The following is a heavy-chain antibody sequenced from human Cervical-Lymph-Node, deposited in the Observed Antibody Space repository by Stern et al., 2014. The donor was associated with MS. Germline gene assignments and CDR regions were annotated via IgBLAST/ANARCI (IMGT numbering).Heavy chain of an antibody. V-gene: IGHV3-30*04. CDR3: AGASDGNSWFGSVWSPFHY. CDR1: GFPFITYS. CDR2: IPSDGSNN. Sequence: QVQLVQSGGGVVKPGRSLRLSCAASGFPFITYSMHWVRQAPGKGLEWVAVIPSDGSNNWYAASVEGRFTISRDNSKNTVYLQMNSLTTEDTAVYYCAGASDGNSWFGSVWSPFHYWGQGTLVTVSS. J-gene: IGHJ4*02. D-gene: IGHD6-13*01.